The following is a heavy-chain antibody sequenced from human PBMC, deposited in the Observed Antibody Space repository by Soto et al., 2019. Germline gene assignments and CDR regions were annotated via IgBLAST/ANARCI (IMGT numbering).Heavy chain of an antibody. Sequence: GASVKVSCKASGYTFTSYAMHWVRQAPGQRLEWMGWINAGNGNTKYSQKFQGRVTITRDTSASTAYMELSSLRSEDTAVYYCARWGSGWYGDYYYYYGMDVWGQGTTVTVSS. CDR3: ARWGSGWYGDYYYYYGMDV. CDR1: GYTFTSYA. V-gene: IGHV1-3*01. J-gene: IGHJ6*02. CDR2: INAGNGNT. D-gene: IGHD6-19*01.